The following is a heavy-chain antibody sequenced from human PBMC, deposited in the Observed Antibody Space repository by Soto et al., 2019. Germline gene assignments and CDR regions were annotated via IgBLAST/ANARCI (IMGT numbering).Heavy chain of an antibody. Sequence: QAQVVQSGAEVRKPGSSVKLSCKASEGTFNSYAIAWVRQAPGQGLEWMGGIIPYYNTLNYAQKFQDRVTITADGSTNTVYMELSSLRSDDTAVYFCASGASRGYLYFFDSWAQGTLVTVSS. CDR1: EGTFNSYA. J-gene: IGHJ4*02. D-gene: IGHD6-13*01. V-gene: IGHV1-69*01. CDR3: ASGASRGYLYFFDS. CDR2: IIPYYNTL.